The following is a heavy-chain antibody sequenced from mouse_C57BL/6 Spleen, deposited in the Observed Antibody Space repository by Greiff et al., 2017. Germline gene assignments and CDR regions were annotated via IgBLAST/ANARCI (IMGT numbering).Heavy chain of an antibody. CDR3: ARVLWFAY. V-gene: IGHV7-3*01. CDR2: IRNKANGYTT. Sequence: EVKVVESGGGLVQPGGSLSLSCAASGFTFTDYYMSWVRQPPGKALEWLGFIRNKANGYTTEYSASVKGRFTISRDNSQSSLYLQMNALRAEDSATYYCARVLWFAYWGQGTLVTVSA. J-gene: IGHJ3*01. CDR1: GFTFTDYY.